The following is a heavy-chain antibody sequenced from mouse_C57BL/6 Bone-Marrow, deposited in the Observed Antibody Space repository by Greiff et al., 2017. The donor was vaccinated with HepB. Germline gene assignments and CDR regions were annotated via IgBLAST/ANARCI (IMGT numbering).Heavy chain of an antibody. CDR1: GSTFTSYW. D-gene: IGHD2-1*01. CDR2: INPNSGYT. CDR3: STLGAMDY. Sequence: QVQLQQPGAELVNPGASVKLSCKASGSTFTSYWMHWVKQRPGQGLEWIGNINPNSGYTKYNKKFKAKATMTADKSSSTAYMQLSSLTYEDSAVYYCSTLGAMDYWGQGTSVTVSS. J-gene: IGHJ4*01. V-gene: IGHV1-7*01.